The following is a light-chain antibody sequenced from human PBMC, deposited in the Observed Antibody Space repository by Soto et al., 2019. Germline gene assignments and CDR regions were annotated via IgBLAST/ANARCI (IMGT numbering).Light chain of an antibody. CDR1: QDIRND. V-gene: IGKV1-6*01. CDR3: LQYYNFSWT. J-gene: IGKJ1*01. Sequence: IELTQSPSSRLPSVIEIVTVTCLASQDIRNDLAWYQQKPGQAPNLLIFAAFNLHSGVPSRFSGGGSGTHFTLTISSMQPDDFASYFCLQYYNFSWTFGQGTKVDNK. CDR2: AAF.